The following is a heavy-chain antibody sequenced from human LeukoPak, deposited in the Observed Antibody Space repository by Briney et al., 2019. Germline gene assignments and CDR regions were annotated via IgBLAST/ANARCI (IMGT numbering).Heavy chain of an antibody. CDR3: ARDSPFGVVGATDS. V-gene: IGHV3-30*01. J-gene: IGHJ5*01. D-gene: IGHD1-26*01. CDR2: ISYDGSNK. CDR1: GFTFSSYA. Sequence: GRSLRLPCAASGFTFSSYAMHWVRQAPGKGLEWVAVISYDGSNKYYADSVKGRFTVSRDTSKNTLYLQMNSLTAEDTAVYYCARDSPFGVVGATDSWGQGTLVTVSS.